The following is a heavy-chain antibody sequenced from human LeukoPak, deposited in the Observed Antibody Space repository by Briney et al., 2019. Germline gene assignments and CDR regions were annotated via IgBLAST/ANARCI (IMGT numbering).Heavy chain of an antibody. Sequence: SQTLSLTCTVSGGSISSGSYYWSWIRQPAGKGLEWIGRIYTSGSTNYNPSLKGRVTISVDTSKNQFSLKLSSMTAADTAVYYCAREAITMVRGVHAFDIWGQGTMVTVSS. CDR1: GGSISSGSYY. V-gene: IGHV4-61*02. J-gene: IGHJ3*02. CDR3: AREAITMVRGVHAFDI. CDR2: IYTSGST. D-gene: IGHD3-10*01.